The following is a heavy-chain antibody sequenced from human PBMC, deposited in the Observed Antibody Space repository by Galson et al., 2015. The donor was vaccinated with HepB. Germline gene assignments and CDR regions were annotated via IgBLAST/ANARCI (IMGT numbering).Heavy chain of an antibody. CDR2: ISGSSSDI. V-gene: IGHV3-21*01. Sequence: SLRLSCAASGFTLSSYSMNWVRQAPGKGLEWVSYISGSSSDIYYADSVKGRLTISRDNAKNSLCLQMNSLRVEDTAVYYCARAYSSSWFFDYWGQGTLVTVSS. CDR1: GFTLSSYS. CDR3: ARAYSSSWFFDY. D-gene: IGHD6-13*01. J-gene: IGHJ4*02.